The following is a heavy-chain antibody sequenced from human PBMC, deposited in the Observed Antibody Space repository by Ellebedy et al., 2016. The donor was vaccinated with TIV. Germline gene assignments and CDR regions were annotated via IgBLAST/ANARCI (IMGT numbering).Heavy chain of an antibody. Sequence: MPSETLSLTCAVYGGSFSGYYWSWIRQPPGKGLEWIGEINDSGNTNYKPSLKSRVTISADTSKNHFSLQLTSVTAADTAVYYCARKSGVWRSVTAREFDSWGQGTLVTVSS. CDR2: INDSGNT. CDR1: GGSFSGYY. V-gene: IGHV4-34*01. CDR3: ARKSGVWRSVTAREFDS. J-gene: IGHJ4*02. D-gene: IGHD6-6*01.